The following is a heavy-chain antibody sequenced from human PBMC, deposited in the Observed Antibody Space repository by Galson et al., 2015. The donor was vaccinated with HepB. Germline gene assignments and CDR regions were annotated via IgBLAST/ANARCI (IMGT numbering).Heavy chain of an antibody. Sequence: SVKVSCKASGYTFSTYAIHWVRQAPGQRLEWMGWINVGNGNTKYSQNFQGRLTIIRDTSASTAYMELSSLRSEDTAVYYCARDLWFGELFQSYFDYWGQGTLVTVSS. CDR1: GYTFSTYA. J-gene: IGHJ4*02. CDR2: INVGNGNT. CDR3: ARDLWFGELFQSYFDY. D-gene: IGHD3-10*01. V-gene: IGHV1-3*01.